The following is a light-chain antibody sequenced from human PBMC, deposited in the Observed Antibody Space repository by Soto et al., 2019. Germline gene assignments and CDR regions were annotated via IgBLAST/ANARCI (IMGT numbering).Light chain of an antibody. J-gene: IGKJ1*01. Sequence: EIVMTQPPATLSVSPGERATLSCRASQSVSSNLAWYQQKPGQAPRLLIYGASTRATGIPARFSGSGSGTEFTLTISGLQSEDFAVYYCQQYNNWPWTFGQGTKVDIK. CDR3: QQYNNWPWT. CDR1: QSVSSN. CDR2: GAS. V-gene: IGKV3-15*01.